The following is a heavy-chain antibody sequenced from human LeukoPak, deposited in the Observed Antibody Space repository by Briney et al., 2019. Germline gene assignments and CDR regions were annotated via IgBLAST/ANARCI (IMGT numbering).Heavy chain of an antibody. V-gene: IGHV1-46*01. CDR3: ASMPIAYCSGGSCHSTWFDP. Sequence: GASVKVSCKASGYTFTSYYMHWVRQAPGQGLEWMGIINPSGGSTSYAQKFQGRVTTTRDMSTSTVYMELSSLRSEDTAVYYCASMPIAYCSGGSCHSTWFDPWGQGTLVTVSS. CDR1: GYTFTSYY. CDR2: INPSGGST. J-gene: IGHJ5*02. D-gene: IGHD2-15*01.